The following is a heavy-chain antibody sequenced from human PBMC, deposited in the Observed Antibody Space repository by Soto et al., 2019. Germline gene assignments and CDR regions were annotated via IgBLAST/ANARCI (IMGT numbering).Heavy chain of an antibody. V-gene: IGHV1-69*02. CDR3: ARGLRDAAFDI. Sequence: QVQLLQSGAELKKPGSSVKVSCKGSGGTFTDYSFSWVRQAPGQGLEWMGRIIPFLDLANYAEELQDRVMIIADKGTSTVYMELSSLRSEDTAVYYCARGLRDAAFDIWGQGTMVTVSS. J-gene: IGHJ3*02. CDR2: IIPFLDLA. CDR1: GGTFTDYS.